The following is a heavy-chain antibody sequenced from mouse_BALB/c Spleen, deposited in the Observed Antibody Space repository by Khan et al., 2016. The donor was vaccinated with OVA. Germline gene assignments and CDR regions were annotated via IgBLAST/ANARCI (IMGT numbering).Heavy chain of an antibody. V-gene: IGHV2-6-5*01. Sequence: VQLKESGPGLVAPSQNLSITCTVSGFSLSDYGVSWIRQPPGKGLEWLGVIWGGGSTYYNSALKSRLSISKDNSKSQVFLKMSSLQSDDTAMFYCAKGVWSYYYTLDYWGQGTSVTVS. CDR1: GFSLSDYG. CDR2: IWGGGST. J-gene: IGHJ4*01. CDR3: AKGVWSYYYTLDY.